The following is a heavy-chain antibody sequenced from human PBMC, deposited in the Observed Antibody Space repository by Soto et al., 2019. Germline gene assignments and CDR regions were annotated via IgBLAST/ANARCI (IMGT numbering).Heavy chain of an antibody. D-gene: IGHD2-21*01. CDR3: ARDRGGDGYSSDAIDI. CDR2: IYYNGIT. Sequence: WGTLSLTCTVSDASINTYYWSWIRQPPGKGLEWIGYIYYNGITNYNPSLKSRVTMPDDTSKNQFSLKLSTVTAADTVVYYCARDRGGDGYSSDAIDIWGQGTMVTVSS. CDR1: DASINTYY. V-gene: IGHV4-59*01. J-gene: IGHJ3*02.